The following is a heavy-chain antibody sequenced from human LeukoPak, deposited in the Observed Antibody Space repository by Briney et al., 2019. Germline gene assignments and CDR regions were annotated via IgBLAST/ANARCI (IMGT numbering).Heavy chain of an antibody. Sequence: GGSLRLSCAASGFTFSSYAMSWVRRAPGKGLEWVSAISGSGGSTYYADSVKGRFTISRDNSKNTLYLQMNSLRAEDTAVYYCAKGDYDSSGYYYGLFDYWGQGTLVTVSS. CDR1: GFTFSSYA. D-gene: IGHD3-22*01. CDR2: ISGSGGST. CDR3: AKGDYDSSGYYYGLFDY. J-gene: IGHJ4*02. V-gene: IGHV3-23*01.